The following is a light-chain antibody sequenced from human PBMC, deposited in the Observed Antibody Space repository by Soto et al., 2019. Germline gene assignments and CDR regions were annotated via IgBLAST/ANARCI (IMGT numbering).Light chain of an antibody. CDR1: QSVSSY. Sequence: EIVLTQSPAPLSLSPGERATLSCRASQSVSSYLAWYQQKPGQAHRLLIYDASNRATGIPARFSGSGSGTDFTLTISSLEPEDFAVYCCQQRSNWLTFGGGTKVEIK. V-gene: IGKV3-11*01. CDR3: QQRSNWLT. J-gene: IGKJ4*01. CDR2: DAS.